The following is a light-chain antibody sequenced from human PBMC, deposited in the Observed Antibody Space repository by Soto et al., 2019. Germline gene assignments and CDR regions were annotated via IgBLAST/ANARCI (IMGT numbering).Light chain of an antibody. V-gene: IGLV1-40*01. Sequence: QSVLTQPPSVSGAPGERVTLSCTGSSSDIGAGYRVRWYQQVPGTAHKLLIYDNTNRPSGVSVRFSGSKSGTSASLAISGLQAEDEADYYCLSFYKYLSAVVFGGGTKLTVL. CDR1: SSDIGAGYR. CDR2: DNT. CDR3: LSFYKYLSAVV. J-gene: IGLJ2*01.